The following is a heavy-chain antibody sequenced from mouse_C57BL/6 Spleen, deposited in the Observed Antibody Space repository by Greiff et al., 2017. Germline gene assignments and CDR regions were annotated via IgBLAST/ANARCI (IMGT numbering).Heavy chain of an antibody. V-gene: IGHV1-42*01. CDR1: GYSFTGYY. D-gene: IGHD2-1*01. CDR2: INPSTGGT. Sequence: VQLKQSGPELVKPGASVKISCKASGYSFTGYYMNWVKQSPEKSLEWIGEINPSTGGTTYNQKFKAKATLTVDKSSSTAYMQLKSLTSEDSAVYYCARERGNGKGYVDYWGQGTTLTGSS. J-gene: IGHJ2*01. CDR3: ARERGNGKGYVDY.